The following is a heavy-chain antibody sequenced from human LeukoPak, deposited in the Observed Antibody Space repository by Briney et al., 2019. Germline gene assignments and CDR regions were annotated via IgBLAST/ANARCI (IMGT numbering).Heavy chain of an antibody. D-gene: IGHD3-22*01. CDR2: VDPNSGDT. CDR1: GYTFTDYY. CDR3: ARDYYDSSGLYYFDY. V-gene: IGHV1-2*02. Sequence: ASVKVSCKASGYTFTDYYLHWVRQTPGQGLEWMGCVDPNSGDTNYAQKFQGSVTMTRDTSISTAYMELSRLRSDDTAVYYCARDYYDSSGLYYFDYWGQGTLVTVSS. J-gene: IGHJ4*02.